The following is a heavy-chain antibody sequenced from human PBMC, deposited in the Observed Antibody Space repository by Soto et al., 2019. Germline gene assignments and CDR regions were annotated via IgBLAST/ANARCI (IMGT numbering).Heavy chain of an antibody. D-gene: IGHD2-2*02. J-gene: IGHJ5*02. V-gene: IGHV3-7*01. Sequence: EVHLVDSGGGLVQPGGSLSLSCVASGFSLDNYWVSWVRQAPGKGLEWVANIKPDGSEEYYVDSVKGRFTISRDNSRNSVFLQMNSLRAEDTATYHCARSYTESYANWFDPWGQGTLVTVSS. CDR3: ARSYTESYANWFDP. CDR1: GFSLDNYW. CDR2: IKPDGSEE.